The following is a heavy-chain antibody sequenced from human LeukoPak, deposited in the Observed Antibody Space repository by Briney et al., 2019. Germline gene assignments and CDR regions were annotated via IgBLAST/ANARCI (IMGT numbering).Heavy chain of an antibody. CDR2: IKQDGSEK. Sequence: PGGSLRLSCAASGFTFSSYWMSWVRQAPGKGLEWVANIKQDGSEKCYVDSVKGRFTISRDNAKNSLYLQMNSLRAEDTAVYYCAGSVYCSSTSCARFDPWGQGTLVTVSS. D-gene: IGHD2-2*01. CDR3: AGSVYCSSTSCARFDP. J-gene: IGHJ5*02. CDR1: GFTFSSYW. V-gene: IGHV3-7*01.